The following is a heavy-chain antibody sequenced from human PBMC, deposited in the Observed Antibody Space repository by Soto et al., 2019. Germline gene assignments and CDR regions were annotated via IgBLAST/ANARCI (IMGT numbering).Heavy chain of an antibody. CDR2: IFYSGST. D-gene: IGHD2-8*01. CDR3: VHHGGVPYYHDF. Sequence: SEIFSLTCPVSCGFLGSSSWWSWVRQPPGKTLEWLGEIFYSGSTKYNPSLNSRVTISADQSKNDFSLRLSSVTAADTAVYYCVHHGGVPYYHDFWGQGMLVTVSS. V-gene: IGHV4-4*02. J-gene: IGHJ4*02. CDR1: CGFLGSSSW.